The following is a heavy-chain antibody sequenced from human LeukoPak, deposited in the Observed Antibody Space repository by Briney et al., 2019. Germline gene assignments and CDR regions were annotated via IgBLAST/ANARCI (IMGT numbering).Heavy chain of an antibody. D-gene: IGHD5-18*01. J-gene: IGHJ3*02. CDR2: ISYDGNNK. V-gene: IGHV3-30-3*01. Sequence: GGSLRLSCAASGFTFSSYAMHWVRQAPGKGLEWVALISYDGNNKYYADSVKGRFIISRDNSKNTLYLQMNSLRAEDTAVYYCARDPKGGFSYGWGAFDIWGQGTMVTVSS. CDR1: GFTFSSYA. CDR3: ARDPKGGFSYGWGAFDI.